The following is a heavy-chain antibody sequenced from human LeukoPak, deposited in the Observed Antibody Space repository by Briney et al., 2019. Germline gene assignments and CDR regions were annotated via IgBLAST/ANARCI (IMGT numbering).Heavy chain of an antibody. D-gene: IGHD3-10*01. Sequence: ETLSLTCSVSGGSISSYYWSWIRQPPGKGLEWVSVIYRGGSTYYADSVKGRFTISRDNSKNTLYLQMNSLRAEDTAVYYCARIRGGWYIDYWGQGTLVTVSS. CDR3: ARIRGGWYIDY. V-gene: IGHV3-53*01. J-gene: IGHJ4*02. CDR1: GGSISSYY. CDR2: IYRGGST.